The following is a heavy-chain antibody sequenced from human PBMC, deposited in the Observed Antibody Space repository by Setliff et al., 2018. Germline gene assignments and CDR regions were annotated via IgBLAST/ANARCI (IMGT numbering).Heavy chain of an antibody. V-gene: IGHV1-3*01. Sequence: ASVKVSCKASGFTLTSYPIHWVRQAPGQRLEWMGWVNPDNGNRKYSQRFQGRVTITRDTSASTVFLELSTLRSEDTAVYYCTRDFLGATASFDIWGQGTMVTV. J-gene: IGHJ3*02. D-gene: IGHD3-3*01. CDR3: TRDFLGATASFDI. CDR2: VNPDNGNR. CDR1: GFTLTSYP.